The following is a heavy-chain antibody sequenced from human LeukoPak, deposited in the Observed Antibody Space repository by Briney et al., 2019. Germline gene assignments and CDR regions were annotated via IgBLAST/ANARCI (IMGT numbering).Heavy chain of an antibody. CDR2: INHGGST. J-gene: IGHJ4*02. D-gene: IGHD3-22*01. CDR1: GGSFSGYY. Sequence: SETLSLTCAVYGGSFSGYYWSWIRQPPGKGLEWIGEINHGGSTNYNPSLKSRVTISVDTSKHQFSLKLSSLTAADTAVYYCARSSTKTYYYDSSGYYNWGQGTLVTVSS. CDR3: ARSSTKTYYYDSSGYYN. V-gene: IGHV4-34*01.